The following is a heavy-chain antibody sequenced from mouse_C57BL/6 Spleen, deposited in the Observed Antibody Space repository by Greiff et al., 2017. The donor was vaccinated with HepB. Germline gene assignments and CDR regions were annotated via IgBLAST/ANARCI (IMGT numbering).Heavy chain of an antibody. D-gene: IGHD2-4*01. J-gene: IGHJ4*01. CDR1: GYAFTNYL. Sequence: VKLLESGAELVRPGTSVKVSCKASGYAFTNYLIEWVKQRPGQGLEWIGVINPGSGGTNYNEKFKGKATLTADKSSSTAYMQLSSLTSEDSAVYFCARSPDYPYAMDYWGQGTSVTVSS. CDR3: ARSPDYPYAMDY. CDR2: INPGSGGT. V-gene: IGHV1-54*01.